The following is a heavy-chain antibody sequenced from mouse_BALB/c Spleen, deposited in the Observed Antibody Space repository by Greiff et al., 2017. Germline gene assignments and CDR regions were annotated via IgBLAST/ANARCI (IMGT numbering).Heavy chain of an antibody. CDR2: ISSGGST. D-gene: IGHD2-1*01. Sequence: EVQVVESGGGLVKPGGSLKLSCAASGFTFSSYAMSWVRQTPEKRLEWVASISSGGSTYYPDSVKGRFTISRDNARNILYLQMSSLRSEDTAMYYCARREGNYAGMDYWGQGTSVTVSS. CDR3: ARREGNYAGMDY. CDR1: GFTFSSYA. J-gene: IGHJ4*01. V-gene: IGHV5-6-5*01.